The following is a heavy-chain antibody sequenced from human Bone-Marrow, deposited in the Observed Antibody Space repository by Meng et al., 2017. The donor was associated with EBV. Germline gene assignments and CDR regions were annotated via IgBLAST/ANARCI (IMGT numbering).Heavy chain of an antibody. D-gene: IGHD2-21*01. CDR1: GYSLNDLS. CDR2: FDPEDGET. J-gene: IGHJ4*02. CDR3: ASHGVGVSY. Sequence: VQLLQSGAELKKPGASGKVSCKVSGYSLNDLSIQWVRQAPGDGLEWMGGFDPEDGETMYAQKFLGRVTMTADTSTDTTHMELNSLRSEDTAVYYCASHGVGVSYWGQGTLVTVSS. V-gene: IGHV1-24*01.